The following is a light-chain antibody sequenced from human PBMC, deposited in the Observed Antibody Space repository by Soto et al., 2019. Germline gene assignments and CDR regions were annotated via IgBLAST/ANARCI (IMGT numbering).Light chain of an antibody. Sequence: DIQMTQSPSSLSASVGDRITITCRASQGIITDLAWYQQKPGKPPNLLISSASTLKSGVPSRFSGSGFGTDFTLTISNLQPEDVATYYCQKYNSVPPTFGGGTKVEIK. CDR1: QGIITD. CDR3: QKYNSVPPT. CDR2: SAS. J-gene: IGKJ4*01. V-gene: IGKV1-27*01.